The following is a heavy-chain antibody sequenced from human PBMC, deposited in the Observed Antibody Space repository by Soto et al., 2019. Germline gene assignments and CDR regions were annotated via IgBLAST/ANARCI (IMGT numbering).Heavy chain of an antibody. CDR2: ISGSGGST. CDR3: ARGPVAGNTFEVY. J-gene: IGHJ4*02. V-gene: IGHV3-23*01. CDR1: GFTFSSYA. Sequence: VQLLESGGGLVQPGGSLRLSCAASGFTFSSYAMSWVRQAPGKGLEWVSAISGSGGSTYYADSVKGRFTISRDNSKNTLYLQMNSLRAEDTAVYYCARGPVAGNTFEVYWGQGTLVTVSS. D-gene: IGHD6-19*01.